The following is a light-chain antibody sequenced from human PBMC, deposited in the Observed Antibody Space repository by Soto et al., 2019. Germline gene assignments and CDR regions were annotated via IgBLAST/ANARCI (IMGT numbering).Light chain of an antibody. CDR2: GAS. CDR1: QSIRSN. Sequence: EVVMTQSPATLSVSPGEGATLYCMSSQSIRSNLAWYQKKPGQSHRLLIYGASTRATAVPARFSGSGSGTEFTLTISRLQSEDFAVDYCHQYDNWPLTVGGGTQVEIK. V-gene: IGKV3-15*01. J-gene: IGKJ4*01. CDR3: HQYDNWPLT.